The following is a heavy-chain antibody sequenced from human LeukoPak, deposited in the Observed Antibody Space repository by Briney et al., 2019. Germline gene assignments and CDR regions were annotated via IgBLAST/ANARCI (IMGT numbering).Heavy chain of an antibody. CDR2: ISSSSSYI. CDR1: GFTFSSYS. Sequence: GGSLRLSCAASGFTFSSYSMNWVRQAPGKGLEWVSSISSSSSYIYYADSVKGRFTISRDNAKNSLYLQMNSLRAEDTAVYYCAKDPAGYYDSSGYYYMYYFDYWGQGTWSPSPQ. V-gene: IGHV3-21*01. J-gene: IGHJ4*02. D-gene: IGHD3-22*01. CDR3: AKDPAGYYDSSGYYYMYYFDY.